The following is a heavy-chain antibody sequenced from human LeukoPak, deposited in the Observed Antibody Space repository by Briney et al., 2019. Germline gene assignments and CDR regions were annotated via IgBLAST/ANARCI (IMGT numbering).Heavy chain of an antibody. J-gene: IGHJ4*02. CDR1: GFTFSSYG. CDR3: AKALGPALVRGVMDY. D-gene: IGHD3-10*01. V-gene: IGHV3-30*02. Sequence: GGSLRLSCTASGFTFSSYGMHWVRQAPGKGLEWVAFIRYDGSIIYYADSVKGRFTISRDNSKNTLYLQMDSLRAEDTAVYYCAKALGPALVRGVMDYWGQGTPVTVSS. CDR2: IRYDGSII.